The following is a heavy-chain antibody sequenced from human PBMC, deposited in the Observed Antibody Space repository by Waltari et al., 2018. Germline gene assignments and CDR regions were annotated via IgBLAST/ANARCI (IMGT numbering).Heavy chain of an antibody. Sequence: QVQLQQWGAGLLKPSETLSLTCAVYGGSFSGYYWSWIRQPPGQGLEWIGEINHSGSTNYNPSLKSRVTISVDTSKNQFSLKLSSVTAADTAVYYCARGRITIFGVVIPYYYYGMDVWGQGTTVTVSS. CDR3: ARGRITIFGVVIPYYYYGMDV. CDR1: GGSFSGYY. V-gene: IGHV4-34*01. J-gene: IGHJ6*02. D-gene: IGHD3-3*01. CDR2: INHSGST.